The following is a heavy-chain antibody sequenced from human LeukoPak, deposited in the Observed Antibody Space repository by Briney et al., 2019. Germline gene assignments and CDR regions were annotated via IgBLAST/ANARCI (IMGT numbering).Heavy chain of an antibody. CDR2: ISGSGGST. D-gene: IGHD2-8*02. J-gene: IGHJ2*01. CDR1: GFTFSSYA. Sequence: GGSLRLSCAASGFTFSSYAMSWVRQAPGKGLEWVSAISGSGGSTYYADSVKGRFTISRDNSKNTLYLQMNSLRAEDTAVYYCAKLPDIVLAVHAWYFDLWGRGTLVTVSS. V-gene: IGHV3-23*01. CDR3: AKLPDIVLAVHAWYFDL.